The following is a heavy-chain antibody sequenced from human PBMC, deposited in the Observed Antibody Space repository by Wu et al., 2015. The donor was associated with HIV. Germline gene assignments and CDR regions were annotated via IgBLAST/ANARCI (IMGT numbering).Heavy chain of an antibody. CDR1: GYIFITYY. D-gene: IGHD5-12*01. V-gene: IGHV1-46*03. CDR3: ARGTRGYSGYDYVGSLGDV. CDR2: INPNGGST. J-gene: IGHJ6*01. Sequence: QVQLVQSGAEVKKPGASVKVSCKASGYIFITYYMHWVRQAPGQGLEWMGMINPNGGSTNYAQKFQGRVTMTSDTSTSTVHMELSSLGLEDTAVYYCARGTRGYSGYDYVGSLGDVWGQRGPRSPSPQ.